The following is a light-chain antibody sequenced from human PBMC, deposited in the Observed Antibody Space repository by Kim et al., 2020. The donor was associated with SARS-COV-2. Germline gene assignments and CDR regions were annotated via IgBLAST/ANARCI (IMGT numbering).Light chain of an antibody. CDR1: TGPVTSDYY. Sequence: PGGTVTLTCVSSTGPVTSDYYPNWCQQKPGQAPRALIYSTTNRQSWTPARFSGSLLGGKAALTLSRVQPEDEADYYCLLYYGGAWVFGGGTQLTVL. CDR2: STT. V-gene: IGLV7-43*01. J-gene: IGLJ3*02. CDR3: LLYYGGAWV.